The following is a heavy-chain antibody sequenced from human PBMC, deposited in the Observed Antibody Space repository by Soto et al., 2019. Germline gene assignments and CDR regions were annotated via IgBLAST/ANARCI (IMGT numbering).Heavy chain of an antibody. Sequence: GGSLRLSCAASGFTFSSYAMHWVRQAPGKGLEWVAVISYDGSNKYYADSVKGRFTISRDNSKNTLYLQMNSLRAEDTAVYYCARVGCSGGSCYRDAFDIWGQGTMVTVSS. J-gene: IGHJ3*02. CDR1: GFTFSSYA. CDR2: ISYDGSNK. V-gene: IGHV3-30-3*01. CDR3: ARVGCSGGSCYRDAFDI. D-gene: IGHD2-15*01.